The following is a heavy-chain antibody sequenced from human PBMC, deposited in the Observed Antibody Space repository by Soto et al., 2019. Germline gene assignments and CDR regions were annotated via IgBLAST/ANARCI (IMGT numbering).Heavy chain of an antibody. D-gene: IGHD3-3*01. CDR3: ARDGDYYYYYGMDV. CDR1: GFTFSSYG. J-gene: IGHJ6*02. V-gene: IGHV3-33*01. CDR2: IWYDGSNK. Sequence: WGSLRLSCTASGFTFSSYGMHWVRKAPGKGLEWVAVIWYDGSNKYYADSVKGRFTISRDNSKNTLYLQMNSLRAEDTAVYYCARDGDYYYYYGMDVWGQGTTVTVS.